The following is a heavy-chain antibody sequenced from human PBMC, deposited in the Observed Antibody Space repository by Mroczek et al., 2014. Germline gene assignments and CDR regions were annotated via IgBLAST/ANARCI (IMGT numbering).Heavy chain of an antibody. J-gene: IGHJ5*02. D-gene: IGHD2-2*01. V-gene: IGHV4-34*01. Sequence: QVQLQESGAGLLKPSETLSLTCAGYGGSFSGYYWSWIRQPPGKGLEWIGEINHSGSTNYNPSLKSRVTISVDTSKNQFSLKLSSVTAADTAVYYCARGEDDCSSTSCYSWFDPWGQGTLVTVSS. CDR2: INHSGST. CDR1: GGSFSGYY. CDR3: ARGEDDCSSTSCYSWFDP.